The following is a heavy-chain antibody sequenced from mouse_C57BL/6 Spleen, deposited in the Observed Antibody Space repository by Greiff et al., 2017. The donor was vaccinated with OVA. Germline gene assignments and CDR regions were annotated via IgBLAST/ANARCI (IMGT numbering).Heavy chain of an antibody. D-gene: IGHD1-1*01. CDR3: ARAYGSSLPWYFEG. CDR1: GYTFTSYW. Sequence: QVQLQQPGAELVRPGASVKVSCKASGYTFTSYWMHWVKQRPVQGLEWIGKIHPSDSDTHYNQKFKGKATLTVDKSSSTAYMQLSSLTSEDSAVYYCARAYGSSLPWYFEGWGTGTTVTVSS. CDR2: IHPSDSDT. J-gene: IGHJ1*03. V-gene: IGHV1-74*01.